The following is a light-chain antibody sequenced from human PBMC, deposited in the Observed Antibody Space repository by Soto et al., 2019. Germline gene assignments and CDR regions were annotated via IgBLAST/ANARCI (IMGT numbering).Light chain of an antibody. CDR1: QDISSY. V-gene: IGKV1-16*02. J-gene: IGKJ4*01. Sequence: DIQMTQSPSSLSASVGDTVTITCRASQDISSYLAWFQQKPGKAPESLIYAASSLQRGVPSKFSGGGSGTDFTLTIRSLQPEDFATYYCLQYDTYPLTFGGGTKVDIK. CDR3: LQYDTYPLT. CDR2: AAS.